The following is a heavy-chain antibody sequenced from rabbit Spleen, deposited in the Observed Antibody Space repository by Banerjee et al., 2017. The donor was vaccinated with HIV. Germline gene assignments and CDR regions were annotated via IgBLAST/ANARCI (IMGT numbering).Heavy chain of an antibody. V-gene: IGHV1S45*01. J-gene: IGHJ4*01. CDR2: ILTGSSGYT. Sequence: QEQLEESGGGLVKPGASLTLTCTASGVSFSNDHYMCWVRQAPGKGLEWIACILTGSSGYTYYANWAKGRFTISKTSSTTVTLQMTSLTAADTATYFCARRTTTNAGPLNLWGPGTLVTVS. CDR1: GVSFSNDHY. CDR3: ARRTTTNAGPLNL. D-gene: IGHD4-2*01.